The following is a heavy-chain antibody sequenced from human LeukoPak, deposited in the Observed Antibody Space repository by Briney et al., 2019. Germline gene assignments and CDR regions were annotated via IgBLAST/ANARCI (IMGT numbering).Heavy chain of an antibody. J-gene: IGHJ4*02. Sequence: PGGSLRLSCAVSGLSFSGYSMNWVRRAPGKGLKWVSYIRSSSSIIYYADSVKGRFTISRDNAKNSLYLQMNSLRDEDTAVYYCTRGRGDDGYNYFDYWGQGTLVTVSS. D-gene: IGHD5-24*01. CDR1: GLSFSGYS. V-gene: IGHV3-48*02. CDR3: TRGRGDDGYNYFDY. CDR2: IRSSSSII.